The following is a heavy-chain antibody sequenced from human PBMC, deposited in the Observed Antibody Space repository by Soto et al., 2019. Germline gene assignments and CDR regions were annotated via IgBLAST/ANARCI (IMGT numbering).Heavy chain of an antibody. Sequence: ASVKVSCKASGYTFTSYYMHWVRQAPGQGLEWMGIINPSGGSTSYAQKFQGRVTMTRDTSTSTVYMELSSLRSEDTAVYYCAKDPIVVVVAAPYAFDIWGQGTMVTVSS. V-gene: IGHV1-46*01. CDR2: INPSGGST. CDR3: AKDPIVVVVAAPYAFDI. D-gene: IGHD2-15*01. J-gene: IGHJ3*02. CDR1: GYTFTSYY.